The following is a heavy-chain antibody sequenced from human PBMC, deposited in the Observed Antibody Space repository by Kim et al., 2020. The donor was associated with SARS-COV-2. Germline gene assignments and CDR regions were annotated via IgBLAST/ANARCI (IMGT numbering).Heavy chain of an antibody. CDR1: GGSLSGYY. V-gene: IGHV4-34*01. CDR3: ARGQDTAKVGY. J-gene: IGHJ4*02. D-gene: IGHD5-18*01. CDR2: IHPFGNT. Sequence: SETLSLTCAVYGGSLSGYYWSWIRQPPGKGLEWIGVIHPFGNTDYQPSLKSRITMSLDTSKNHFSLKLSSVTAADTAMYFCARGQDTAKVGYWGQGTLVTVSS.